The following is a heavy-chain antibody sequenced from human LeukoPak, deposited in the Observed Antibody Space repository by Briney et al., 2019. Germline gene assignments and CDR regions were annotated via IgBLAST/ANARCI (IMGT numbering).Heavy chain of an antibody. J-gene: IGHJ4*02. CDR2: IYTSGST. D-gene: IGHD5-12*01. CDR3: ARAMRVDRFFDY. V-gene: IGHV4-61*02. Sequence: SQTLSLTCTVSGGSFNSGSYYWSWIRQPAGKGLEWVGRIYTSGSTNYNPSLKSRVTISVDTPKNQFSLQLTSVTAADTAVYYCARAMRVDRFFDYWGQGILVTVSS. CDR1: GGSFNSGSYY.